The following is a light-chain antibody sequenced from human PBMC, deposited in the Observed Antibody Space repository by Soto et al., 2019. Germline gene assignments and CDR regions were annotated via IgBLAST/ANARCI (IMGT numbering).Light chain of an antibody. J-gene: IGKJ4*01. CDR2: AAS. V-gene: IGKV1-39*01. CDR1: QSIINY. CDR3: QQTYSSPLT. Sequence: DIQMTQSPSSLSASVGDRVTVTCRASQSIINYLNWFQQKSGKAPKLLISAASSLQSGVPSRFSGSGSGTEFILTINSLQPGDVATYYCQQTYSSPLTFGGGSKVEI.